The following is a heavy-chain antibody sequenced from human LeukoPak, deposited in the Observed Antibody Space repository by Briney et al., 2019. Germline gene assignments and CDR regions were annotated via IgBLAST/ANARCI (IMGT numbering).Heavy chain of an antibody. CDR3: ARRATTVTTGYYYYYMYV. D-gene: IGHD4-17*01. CDR1: GGSINSRSYY. J-gene: IGHJ6*03. Sequence: SETLSLTCTVSGGSINSRSYYWGWIRQPPGKGLEWIGSVFYGGPTSYYPPLKSRVTISEDTSKNQFSLKLSSVTAADTAVYYCARRATTVTTGYYYYYMYVWGKGTTVTVSS. CDR2: VFYGGPT. V-gene: IGHV4-39*01.